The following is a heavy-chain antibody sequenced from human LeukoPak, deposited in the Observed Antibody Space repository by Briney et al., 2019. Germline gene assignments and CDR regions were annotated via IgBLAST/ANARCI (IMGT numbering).Heavy chain of an antibody. Sequence: ASVKVSCKVSGYTLTELSMHWVRQAPGKGLEWMGGFDPEDGETIYAQKFQGRVTMTEDTSTDTAYMELSSLRSEDTAVYYCATWAPDIVVVVAALDYWGQGTLVTVSS. CDR1: GYTLTELS. D-gene: IGHD2-15*01. CDR2: FDPEDGET. J-gene: IGHJ4*02. CDR3: ATWAPDIVVVVAALDY. V-gene: IGHV1-24*01.